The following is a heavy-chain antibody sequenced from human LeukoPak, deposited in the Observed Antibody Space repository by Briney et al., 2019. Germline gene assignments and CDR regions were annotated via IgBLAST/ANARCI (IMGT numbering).Heavy chain of an antibody. CDR2: INSDGSST. J-gene: IGHJ4*02. Sequence: RGSLTLSCAASGFTFSSFWMHWVGQPPGKGLVWVSRINSDGSSTSYAASVKGRFTISRDNAKNTLYLQMNSLRAEDTAVYYCARDSYGRLAYWGQGTLVTVSS. V-gene: IGHV3-74*01. CDR3: ARDSYGRLAY. D-gene: IGHD4-17*01. CDR1: GFTFSSFW.